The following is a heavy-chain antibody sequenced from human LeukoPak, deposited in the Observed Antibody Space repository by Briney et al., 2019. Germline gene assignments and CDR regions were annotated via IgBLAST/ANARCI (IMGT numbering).Heavy chain of an antibody. V-gene: IGHV3-48*04. CDR1: GFTFSSYP. D-gene: IGHD4-17*01. J-gene: IGHJ2*01. CDR2: ISSSRTTI. Sequence: PGGSLRLSCAASGFTFSSYPVHWVRQAPGKGLEWISFISSSRTTIYYADSVKGRFTISRDNAENSVSLQMNSLRAEDTAVYYCARDHGYGDAVYWYFDLWGRGTLVTVSS. CDR3: ARDHGYGDAVYWYFDL.